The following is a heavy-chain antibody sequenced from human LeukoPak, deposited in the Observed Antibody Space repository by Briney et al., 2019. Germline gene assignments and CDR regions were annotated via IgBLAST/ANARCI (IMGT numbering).Heavy chain of an antibody. CDR2: IYYSGST. D-gene: IGHD3/OR15-3a*01. J-gene: IGHJ3*02. V-gene: IGHV4-59*08. CDR1: GDSISSYY. Sequence: TSETLSLTCTVSGDSISSYYWSWIRQPPGKGLEWIGYIYYSGSTNYNPSLKSRVTISVDTSKNQFSLKLSSVTAADTAVYYCARLSSGLYWTPEEVTKGDAFDIWGQGTMVTVSS. CDR3: ARLSSGLYWTPEEVTKGDAFDI.